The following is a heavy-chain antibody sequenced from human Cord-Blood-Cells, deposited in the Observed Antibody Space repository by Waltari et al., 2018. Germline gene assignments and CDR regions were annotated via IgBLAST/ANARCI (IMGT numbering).Heavy chain of an antibody. CDR2: IYYSGST. D-gene: IGHD3-16*02. J-gene: IGHJ3*02. Sequence: QVQLQESGPGLVKPSETLSLTCTVSGGSISSYYWSWIRQPPGKGLEWIGYIYYSGSTNYNPALKSRVTISVDTSKNQFSLKLSSVTAADTAVYYCARWDYVWGSDRYDAFDIWGQGTMVTVSS. V-gene: IGHV4-59*08. CDR3: ARWDYVWGSDRYDAFDI. CDR1: GGSISSYY.